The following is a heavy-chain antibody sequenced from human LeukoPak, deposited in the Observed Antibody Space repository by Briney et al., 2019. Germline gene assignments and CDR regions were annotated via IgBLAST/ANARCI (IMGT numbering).Heavy chain of an antibody. J-gene: IGHJ6*04. V-gene: IGHV3-48*03. CDR2: ISSSGSTI. Sequence: GGSLRLSCAASGFTFSSYEMNWVRQAPGKGLEWVSYISSSGSTIYYADSVKGRFTISRDNAKNSLYLQMNSLRAEDTAVYYCARGTASTFYDSGSYLYGMDVWGKGTTVTVSS. CDR1: GFTFSSYE. CDR3: ARGTASTFYDSGSYLYGMDV. D-gene: IGHD3-10*01.